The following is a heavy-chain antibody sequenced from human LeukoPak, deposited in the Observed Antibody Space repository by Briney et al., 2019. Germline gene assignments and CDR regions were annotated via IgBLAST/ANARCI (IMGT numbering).Heavy chain of an antibody. CDR3: AKDYCSSASCYSDY. V-gene: IGHV3-9*03. Sequence: GGSLRLSCAASGFTFDNYAVHWVRQAPGKGLEWVSGISWNSGIIGYADSVKGRFTISRDNAKNSLYLQMNSLRAEDMALYYCAKDYCSSASCYSDYWGQGTLVTVSS. CDR1: GFTFDNYA. CDR2: ISWNSGII. D-gene: IGHD2-2*01. J-gene: IGHJ4*02.